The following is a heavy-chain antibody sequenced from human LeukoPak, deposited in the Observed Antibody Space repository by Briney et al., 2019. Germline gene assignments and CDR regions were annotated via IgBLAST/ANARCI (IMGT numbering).Heavy chain of an antibody. V-gene: IGHV4-34*01. CDR1: SGSFSGYY. CDR2: INHSGST. J-gene: IGHJ6*03. Sequence: SETLSLTCAVYSGSFSGYYWSWIRQPPGKGLEWIGEINHSGSTNYNPSLKSRVTISVDTSKNQFSLKLSSVTAADTAVYCCARGVPDFWSGYYDYYYYYYMDVWGKGTTVTVSS. D-gene: IGHD3-3*01. CDR3: ARGVPDFWSGYYDYYYYYYMDV.